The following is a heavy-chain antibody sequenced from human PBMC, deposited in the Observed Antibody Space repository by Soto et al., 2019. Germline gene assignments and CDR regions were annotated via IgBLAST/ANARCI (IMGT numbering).Heavy chain of an antibody. CDR3: ARDGESSSWPN. V-gene: IGHV1-18*01. CDR2: ISAYNGNT. D-gene: IGHD6-13*01. CDR1: GSTFPGVG. J-gene: IGHJ4*02. Sequence: ASVRVSSRGSGSTFPGVGIAWVRQAPGQGLEWMGWISAYNGNTNYAQKVQGRVTMTTDTSTSTAYMELRSLRSDDTAVYYCARDGESSSWPNWGQGTLVTVSS.